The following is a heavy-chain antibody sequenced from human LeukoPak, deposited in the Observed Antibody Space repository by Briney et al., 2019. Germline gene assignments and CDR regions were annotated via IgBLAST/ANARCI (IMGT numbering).Heavy chain of an antibody. V-gene: IGHV3-74*01. D-gene: IGHD4-23*01. Sequence: GGSLRLSCAASGFTFSSYWMNWVRQAPGKGLVWVSRIASDGSSTTYADSVKGRFSTSRDNAKNTLYLQMNSLRVEDTAVYYCARGRPHGNDYWGQGTLVTVSS. CDR2: IASDGSST. J-gene: IGHJ4*02. CDR3: ARGRPHGNDY. CDR1: GFTFSSYW.